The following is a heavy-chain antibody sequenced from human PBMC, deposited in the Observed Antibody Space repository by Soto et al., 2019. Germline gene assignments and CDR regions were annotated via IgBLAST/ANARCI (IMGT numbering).Heavy chain of an antibody. Sequence: QVQLVQSGAEVKKPGSSVKVSCKASGGTFSSYTISWVRQAPGQGLEWMGRIIPILGIANYAQKFQGRVTITADKSTSTAYMELSSLRSEDTAVYYCARGIRQFYGDYIPYYYYYMDVWGKGTTVTVSS. CDR1: GGTFSSYT. CDR2: IIPILGIA. J-gene: IGHJ6*03. D-gene: IGHD4-17*01. CDR3: ARGIRQFYGDYIPYYYYYMDV. V-gene: IGHV1-69*02.